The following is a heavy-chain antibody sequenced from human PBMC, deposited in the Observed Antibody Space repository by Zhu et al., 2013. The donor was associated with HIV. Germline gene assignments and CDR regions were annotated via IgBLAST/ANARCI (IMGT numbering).Heavy chain of an antibody. CDR3: ARDEYRVAPMDV. Sequence: QVQLAQSGAEVKRPGASVRISCTASGYSFSNHYIHWVRQAPGQRIEWMGILSPTGGRTTYAQQFQGRVTMTRDTSTSTVFMELSSLRSEDTAVYYCARDEYRVAPMDVWGKGTTVTVSS. J-gene: IGHJ6*03. CDR2: LSPTGGRT. D-gene: IGHD5-12*01. CDR1: GYSFSNHY. V-gene: IGHV1-46*01.